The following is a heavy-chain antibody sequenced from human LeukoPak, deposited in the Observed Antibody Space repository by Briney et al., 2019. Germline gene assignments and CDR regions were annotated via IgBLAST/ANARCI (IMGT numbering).Heavy chain of an antibody. CDR3: ARGGLSYYYGSSSFDY. CDR2: INHSGST. D-gene: IGHD3-10*01. Sequence: SETLSLTCAVYGGSFSGYYWSWIRQPPGKGLEWIGEINHSGSTNYNPSLKSRVTISVDTSKNQFSLKLSSVTAADTAVYYCARGGLSYYYGSSSFDYWGQGTLVTVSS. CDR1: GGSFSGYY. V-gene: IGHV4-34*01. J-gene: IGHJ4*02.